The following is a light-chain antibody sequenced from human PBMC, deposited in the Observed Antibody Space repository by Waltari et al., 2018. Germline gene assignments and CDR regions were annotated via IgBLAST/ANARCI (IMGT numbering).Light chain of an antibody. V-gene: IGKV1-16*01. J-gene: IGKJ1*01. CDR3: QHGYGVPWT. Sequence: DIQMTQSPPSLPASAGDRVTITCQASQDINNNLAWYQQKPGKGPKLLIYKASTLQSGVPSRFSGSGSGTDFTLTITSLQPEDFATYYCQHGYGVPWTFGQGTRVEIK. CDR1: QDINNN. CDR2: KAS.